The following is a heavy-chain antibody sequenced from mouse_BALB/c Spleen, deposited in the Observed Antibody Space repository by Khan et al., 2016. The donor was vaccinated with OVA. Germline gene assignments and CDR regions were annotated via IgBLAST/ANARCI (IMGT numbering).Heavy chain of an antibody. Sequence: QVQLKQSGPGLVAPSQSLSITCTVSGFSLSRYNIHWVRQPPGKGLEWLGMIWSGGGTDYNSTLKSRLSISKDNSKNQVFLKMNSLQTDDTAMYFCARAYYRYDGYYAMDYWGQGTSVTVSS. J-gene: IGHJ4*01. CDR1: GFSLSRYN. CDR3: ARAYYRYDGYYAMDY. D-gene: IGHD2-14*01. CDR2: IWSGGGT. V-gene: IGHV2-6-4*01.